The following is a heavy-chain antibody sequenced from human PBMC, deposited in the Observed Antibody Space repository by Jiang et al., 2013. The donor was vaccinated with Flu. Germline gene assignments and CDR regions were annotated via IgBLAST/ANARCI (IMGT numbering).Heavy chain of an antibody. CDR3: GAAGFEYYDFWSGSSTYFDY. CDR1: GGSVSSGSFY. CDR2: IDNSGST. V-gene: IGHV4-61*01. J-gene: IGHJ4*02. Sequence: GPGLVKPSETLSLTCTVSGGSVSSGSFYWSWIRQPPGKGLEWIGHIDNSGSTNYNPSLKSRVTMSIATSRNQFSLRLNSVTTADTAVYYCGAAGFEYYDFWSGSSTYFDYWGQEPGHRLL. D-gene: IGHD3-3*01.